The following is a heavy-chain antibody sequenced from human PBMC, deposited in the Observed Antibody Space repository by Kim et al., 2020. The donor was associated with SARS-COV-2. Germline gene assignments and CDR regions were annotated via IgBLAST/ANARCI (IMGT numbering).Heavy chain of an antibody. CDR1: GFTFSSYA. V-gene: IGHV3-30-3*01. Sequence: GGSLRLSCAASGFTFSSYAMHWVRQAPGKGLEWVAVISYDGSNKYYADSVKGRFTISRDNSKNTLYLQMNSLRAEDTAVYYCARPLPYYYGSGSFDYWGQGTLVTVSS. CDR3: ARPLPYYYGSGSFDY. D-gene: IGHD3-10*01. CDR2: ISYDGSNK. J-gene: IGHJ4*02.